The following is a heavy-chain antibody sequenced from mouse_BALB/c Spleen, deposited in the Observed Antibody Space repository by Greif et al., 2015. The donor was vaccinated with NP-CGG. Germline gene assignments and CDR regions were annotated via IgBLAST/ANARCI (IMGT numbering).Heavy chain of an antibody. CDR3: ASFYDGYFYYAMDY. V-gene: IGHV3-6*02. D-gene: IGHD2-3*01. CDR1: GYSITSGYY. CDR2: ISYDGSN. J-gene: IGHJ4*01. Sequence: VQLQQSGPGLVKPSQSLSLTCSVTGYSITSGYYWNWIRQFPGNKLEWMGYISYDGSNNYNPSLKNRISITRGTSKNQFFLKLNSVTTEDTATYYCASFYDGYFYYAMDYWGQGTSVTVSS.